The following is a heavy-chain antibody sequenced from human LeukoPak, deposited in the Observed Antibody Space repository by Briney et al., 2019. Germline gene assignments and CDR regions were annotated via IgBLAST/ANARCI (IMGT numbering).Heavy chain of an antibody. V-gene: IGHV1-46*01. Sequence: GASVKVSCKASGYTFTNYYMHWVRQAPGQGLEWLGLITPSGGSTWYAQKFQGRVTMTRDMSTSTDYMELSSLRSEDTAVYYCASTVMAGTKGGAFDIWGQGTMVTVSS. J-gene: IGHJ3*02. D-gene: IGHD6-19*01. CDR3: ASTVMAGTKGGAFDI. CDR1: GYTFTNYY. CDR2: ITPSGGST.